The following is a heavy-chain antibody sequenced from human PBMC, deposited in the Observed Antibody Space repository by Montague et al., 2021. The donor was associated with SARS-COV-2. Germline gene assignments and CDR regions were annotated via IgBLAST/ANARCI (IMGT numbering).Heavy chain of an antibody. J-gene: IGHJ4*02. CDR3: ARSGYGGGTTWFYFDS. V-gene: IGHV6-1*01. CDR2: TYNRSKWYR. CDR1: GDSVSSNSAA. D-gene: IGHD6-13*01. Sequence: CAISGDSVSSNSAAWNWIRQSPSRGLEWLGRTYNRSKWYRDYALSVRSRLTVNPDTSETQFSLQLNSVTPDDTAVYYCARSGYGGGTTWFYFDSWGPGTLITVSS.